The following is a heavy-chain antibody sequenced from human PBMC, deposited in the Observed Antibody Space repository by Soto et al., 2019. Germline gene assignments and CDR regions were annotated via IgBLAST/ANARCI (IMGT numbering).Heavy chain of an antibody. CDR1: GGSITSRYYS. CDR3: ASSSLYGMEV. J-gene: IGHJ6*02. Sequence: SETLSLTCSVSGGSITSRYYSWSWIRQPPGKGLEWIGNSYYSGKTYYNPSLKSRLIISVDTSKNQCSLEVGSVTAADPAVYYCASSSLYGMEVWGQGTTVTVSS. CDR2: SYYSGKT. V-gene: IGHV4-30-4*01.